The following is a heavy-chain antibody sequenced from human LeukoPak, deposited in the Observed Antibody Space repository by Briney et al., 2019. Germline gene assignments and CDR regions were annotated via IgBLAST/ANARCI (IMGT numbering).Heavy chain of an antibody. CDR2: ISAHNGDT. CDR1: GYTFTSYG. D-gene: IGHD6-19*01. Sequence: GASVKVSYKPSGYTFTSYGIIWVRQAPGHGLEGMGWISAHNGDTSYEEKLQRRVTMTTDTSTSTAYLELRSLTSDDTAVYYCARDKETVATYYYYDMDVWGKGTTGTVSS. V-gene: IGHV1-18*01. J-gene: IGHJ6*03. CDR3: ARDKETVATYYYYDMDV.